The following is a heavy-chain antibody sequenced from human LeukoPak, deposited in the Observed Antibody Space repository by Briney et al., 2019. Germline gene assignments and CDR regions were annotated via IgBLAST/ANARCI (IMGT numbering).Heavy chain of an antibody. CDR3: ARVHSGYDFYYFDY. CDR1: GYTFTSYD. D-gene: IGHD5-12*01. J-gene: IGHJ4*02. V-gene: IGHV1-8*01. Sequence: ASVKVSCKASGYTFTSYDINWVRQATGQGLEWMGWMNPNSGNTGYAQKFQGRVTMTRNTSISTAYMELSSPRSEDTAVYYCARVHSGYDFYYFDYWGQGTLVTVSS. CDR2: MNPNSGNT.